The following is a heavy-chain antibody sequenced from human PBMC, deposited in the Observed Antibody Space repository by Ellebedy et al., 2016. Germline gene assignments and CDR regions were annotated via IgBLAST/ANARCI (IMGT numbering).Heavy chain of an antibody. CDR2: IRTKAHGGTT. CDR1: GFTFGDSA. CDR3: TGVSFDYVWGSYRLDYIDH. V-gene: IGHV3-49*03. J-gene: IGHJ4*02. D-gene: IGHD3-16*01. Sequence: GGSLRLXXTTSGFTFGDSAVSWFRQAPGKGLEWVGFIRTKAHGGTTEHAASVKGRVVISRDDSTSTASLKLNSLKTEDTAVYYCTGVSFDYVWGSYRLDYIDHWGQGTLVTVSS.